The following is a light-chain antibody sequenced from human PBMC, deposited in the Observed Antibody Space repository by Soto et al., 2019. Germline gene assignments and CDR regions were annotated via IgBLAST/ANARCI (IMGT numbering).Light chain of an antibody. CDR3: QSYDSSLE. V-gene: IGLV1-40*01. CDR1: SSNIGAGYD. Sequence: QSVLTQPPSVSGAPGQRVTISCTGSSSNIGAGYDVHWYQQLPGTAPKLLIYGNSNRPSGVPDRFSGSKSGTSASLAITGLQAEDGADYYCQSYDSSLEFGGGTKLTVL. CDR2: GNS. J-gene: IGLJ2*01.